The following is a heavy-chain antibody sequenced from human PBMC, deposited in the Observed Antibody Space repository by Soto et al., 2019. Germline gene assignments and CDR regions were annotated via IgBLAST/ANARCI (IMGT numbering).Heavy chain of an antibody. CDR1: GGSISSGGYS. Sequence: SETLSLTCAVSGGSISSGGYSWSWIRQPPGKGPEWIGYIYHSGSTYYNPSLKSRVTISVDRSKNQYSLKLSSVTAADTAVYYCARAHGSGWGAFDIWGQGTMVTVSS. CDR2: IYHSGST. V-gene: IGHV4-30-2*01. D-gene: IGHD3-10*01. J-gene: IGHJ3*02. CDR3: ARAHGSGWGAFDI.